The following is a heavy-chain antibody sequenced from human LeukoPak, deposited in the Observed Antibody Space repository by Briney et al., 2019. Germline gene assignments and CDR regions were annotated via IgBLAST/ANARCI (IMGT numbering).Heavy chain of an antibody. V-gene: IGHV3-30-3*01. Sequence: PGGSLRLSCAASGFTFSSYAMHWVRQAPGKGLEGVAVISYDGSNKYYADSVKGRFTISRDNSKNTLYLQMNSLRAEDTAVYYCARVGGEYYYDSSGYYHYWGQGTLVTVSS. CDR1: GFTFSSYA. CDR3: ARVGGEYYYDSSGYYHY. J-gene: IGHJ4*02. D-gene: IGHD3-22*01. CDR2: ISYDGSNK.